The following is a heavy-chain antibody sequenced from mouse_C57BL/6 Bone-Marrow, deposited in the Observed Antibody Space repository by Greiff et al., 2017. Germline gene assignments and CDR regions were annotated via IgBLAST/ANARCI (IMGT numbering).Heavy chain of an antibody. CDR2: INPSNGGT. D-gene: IGHD2-4*01. CDR1: GYTFTSYW. Sequence: QVQLQQPGTELVKPGASVKLSCKASGYTFTSYWMHWVKQRPGQGLEWIGNINPSNGGTNYNEKFKSKATLTVDKSSSTAYMQLSSLTSEDSAVYYCASKESYDYDWYFDVWGTGTTVTVSS. V-gene: IGHV1-53*01. CDR3: ASKESYDYDWYFDV. J-gene: IGHJ1*03.